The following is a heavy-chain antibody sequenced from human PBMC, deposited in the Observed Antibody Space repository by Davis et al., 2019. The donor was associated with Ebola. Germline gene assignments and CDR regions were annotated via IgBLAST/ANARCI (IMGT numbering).Heavy chain of an antibody. CDR2: ISSSSSTI. CDR1: GFTFSSYS. CDR3: ARAGYYYGSGSYIFDY. V-gene: IGHV3-48*02. D-gene: IGHD3-10*01. J-gene: IGHJ4*02. Sequence: GESLKISCAASGFTFSSYSMNWVRQAPGQGLEWVSYISSSSSTIYYADSVKGRFTISRDNAKNSLYLQMNSLRDEDTAVYYCARAGYYYGSGSYIFDYWGQGTLVTVSS.